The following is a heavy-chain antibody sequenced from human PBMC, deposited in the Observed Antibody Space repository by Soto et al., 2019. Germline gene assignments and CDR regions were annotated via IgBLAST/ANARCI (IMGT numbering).Heavy chain of an antibody. CDR3: ARDRYDCSGGSCYPLPRTLGDYYGMDV. CDR2: IIPILGIA. CDR1: GGTFSSYT. J-gene: IGHJ6*02. V-gene: IGHV1-69*04. Sequence: SVKVSCQASGGTFSSYTISWVRQAPGQGLEWMGRIIPILGIANYAQKFQGRVTITADKSTSTAYMELSSLRSEDTAVYYCARDRYDCSGGSCYPLPRTLGDYYGMDVWGQGTTVTVSS. D-gene: IGHD2-15*01.